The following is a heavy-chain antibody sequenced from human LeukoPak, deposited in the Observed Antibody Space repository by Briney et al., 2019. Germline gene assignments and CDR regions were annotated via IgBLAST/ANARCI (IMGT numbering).Heavy chain of an antibody. CDR3: ARRAAAGSYYYYYYMDV. CDR1: GGSISSSSYY. D-gene: IGHD6-13*01. J-gene: IGHJ6*03. CDR2: INHSGST. Sequence: PSETLSLTCTVSGGSISSSSYYWGWIRQPPGKGLEWIGEINHSGSTNYNPSLKSRVTISVDTSKNQFSLKLSSVTAADTAVYYCARRAAAGSYYYYYYMDVWGKGTTVTVSS. V-gene: IGHV4-39*07.